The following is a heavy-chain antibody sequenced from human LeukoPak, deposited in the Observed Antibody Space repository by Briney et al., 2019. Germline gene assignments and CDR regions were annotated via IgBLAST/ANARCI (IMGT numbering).Heavy chain of an antibody. CDR2: IYTSGST. Sequence: SETLSLTCTVSGGSISSYYWSWIRQPAVKGLEWIGRIYTSGSTNYNPSLKSRVTMSVDTSKNQFSLKLSSVTAADTAVYYCARSEVGATRNYYYYYMDVWGKGTTVTVSS. V-gene: IGHV4-4*07. D-gene: IGHD1-26*01. CDR1: GGSISSYY. CDR3: ARSEVGATRNYYYYYMDV. J-gene: IGHJ6*03.